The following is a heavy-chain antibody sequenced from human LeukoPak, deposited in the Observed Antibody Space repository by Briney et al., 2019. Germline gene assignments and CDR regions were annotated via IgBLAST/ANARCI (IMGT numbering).Heavy chain of an antibody. J-gene: IGHJ6*02. CDR2: ISWDGGST. V-gene: IGHV3-43*01. Sequence: GGSLRLSCAASGFTFSSYAMHWVRQAPGKGLEWVSLISWDGGSTYYADSVKGRFTISRDNSKNSLYLQMNNLRTEDTALYYCAKDMGATDYYYYGMDVWGQGTTVTVSS. CDR1: GFTFSSYA. D-gene: IGHD1-26*01. CDR3: AKDMGATDYYYYGMDV.